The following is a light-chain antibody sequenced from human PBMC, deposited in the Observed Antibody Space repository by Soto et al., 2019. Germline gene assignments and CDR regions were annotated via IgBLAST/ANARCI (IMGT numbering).Light chain of an antibody. CDR1: QIISSNY. CDR2: GAS. Sequence: EIVLTQSPATLSVSLGDRATLSCRASQIISSNYLAWYQQKPGQAPRLLFYGASNRATGIPARFSGSGSGTDFTLTISSLEPEDFAVYYCQQRTNWPPGITFGQGTRLEIK. J-gene: IGKJ5*01. CDR3: QQRTNWPPGIT. V-gene: IGKV3-11*01.